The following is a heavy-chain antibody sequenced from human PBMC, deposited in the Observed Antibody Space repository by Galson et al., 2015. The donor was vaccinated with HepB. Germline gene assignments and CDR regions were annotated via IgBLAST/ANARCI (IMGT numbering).Heavy chain of an antibody. CDR3: AKVFSEMAPDY. CDR2: ISYDGSKE. V-gene: IGHV3-30*18. Sequence: SLRLSCAASGFTFNTFGMHWVRQAPGKGLEWVALISYDGSKEYYADSVKGRFTISRDNSKNTLYLQMNSLGAEDTAIYYCAKVFSEMAPDYWGQGTLVTVSS. CDR1: GFTFNTFG. D-gene: IGHD1-14*01. J-gene: IGHJ4*02.